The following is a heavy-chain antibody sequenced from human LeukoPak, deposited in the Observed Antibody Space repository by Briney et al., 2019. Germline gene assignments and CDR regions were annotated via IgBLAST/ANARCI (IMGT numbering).Heavy chain of an antibody. V-gene: IGHV3-21*01. CDR1: GFTFSSYS. CDR2: ISSSSSYI. Sequence: TGGSPRLSCAASGFTFSSYSMNWVRQAPGKGLEWVSSISSSSSYIYYADSVKGRFTISRDNAKNSLYLQMNSLRAEDTAVYYCAKPSSGWGSYLGYWGQGTLVTVSS. CDR3: AKPSSGWGSYLGY. J-gene: IGHJ4*02. D-gene: IGHD6-19*01.